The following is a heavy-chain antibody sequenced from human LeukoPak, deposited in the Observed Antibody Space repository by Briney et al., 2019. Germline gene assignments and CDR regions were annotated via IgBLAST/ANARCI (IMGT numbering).Heavy chain of an antibody. V-gene: IGHV1-2*02. CDR3: ARWGDYAYAFDI. Sequence: GASVKVSCRASGYTFTGYYIHWVRQAPGQGLEWMGWINPNSGGTNYAQKFQGRVTMTRDTSISTAYMELSRLRSDDTAVYYCARWGDYAYAFDIWGQGTMVTVSS. J-gene: IGHJ3*02. CDR2: INPNSGGT. D-gene: IGHD4-17*01. CDR1: GYTFTGYY.